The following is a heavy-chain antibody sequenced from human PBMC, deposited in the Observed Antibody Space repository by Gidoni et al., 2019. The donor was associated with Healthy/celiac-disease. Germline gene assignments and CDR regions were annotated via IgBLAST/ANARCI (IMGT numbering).Heavy chain of an antibody. J-gene: IGHJ4*02. D-gene: IGHD3-9*01. CDR1: GFTVSSNY. Sequence: EVQLVESGGGLIQPGGSLRLSCAASGFTVSSNYMSWVRQAPGKGLEWVSVIYSGGSTYYADSVKGRFTISRDNSKNTLYLQMNSLRAEDTAVYYCARSRDWLFRLVDYWGQGTLVTVSS. V-gene: IGHV3-53*01. CDR2: IYSGGST. CDR3: ARSRDWLFRLVDY.